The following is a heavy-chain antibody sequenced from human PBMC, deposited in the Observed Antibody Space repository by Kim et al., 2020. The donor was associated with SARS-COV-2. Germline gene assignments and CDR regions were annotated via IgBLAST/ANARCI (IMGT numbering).Heavy chain of an antibody. V-gene: IGHV3-21*04. CDR1: GFNFNNYS. CDR3: ARGLSGGGQGAFDF. CDR2: ISGCGTCT. D-gene: IGHD2-8*02. J-gene: IGHJ3*01. Sequence: GGSLRLSCAASGFNFNNYSMTWVRQAPGKGLEWVSYISGCGTCTYYADSLKGRFTISRDNAKNSLSLQMNSLRAEDTAMYYCARGLSGGGQGAFDFWGLGTMVTVSS.